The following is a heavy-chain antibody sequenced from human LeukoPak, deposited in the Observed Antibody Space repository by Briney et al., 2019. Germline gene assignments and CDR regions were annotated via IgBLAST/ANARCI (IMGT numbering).Heavy chain of an antibody. CDR3: ARGQYYDILTGYYNKTYYYYGMDV. CDR2: IYYTGSN. V-gene: IGHV4-39*01. D-gene: IGHD3-9*01. J-gene: IGHJ6*02. Sequence: PSETLSLTCTVSGGSITGSTYYWGWIRQPPGKGLEWIGSIYYTGSNYYNPFLKSRVTISVDTSKNQFSLKLSSVTAADTAVYYCARGQYYDILTGYYNKTYYYYGMDVWGQGTTVTVSS. CDR1: GGSITGSTYY.